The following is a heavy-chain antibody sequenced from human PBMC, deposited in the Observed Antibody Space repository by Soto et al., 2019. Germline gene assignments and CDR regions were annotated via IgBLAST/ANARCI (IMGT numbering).Heavy chain of an antibody. V-gene: IGHV2-26*01. CDR3: ARMNVDSYQFYYAMDV. D-gene: IGHD4-17*01. Sequence: GSGPTLVNPTQTLTLTCTFSGFSLTTXXVGVGWIRQPPGKALEWLALIFSDNERSYSTSLQGRLTISKDTSGSQVVLSMTNVDPVDTATYYCARMNVDSYQFYYAMDVWGQGTTVTVSS. CDR2: IFSDNER. CDR1: GFSLTTXXVG. J-gene: IGHJ6*02.